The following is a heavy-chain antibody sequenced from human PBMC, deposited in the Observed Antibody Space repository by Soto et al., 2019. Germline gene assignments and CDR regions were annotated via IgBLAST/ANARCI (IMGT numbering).Heavy chain of an antibody. CDR3: ARAPNYVPPPLYYYYYGMDV. V-gene: IGHV4-34*01. Sequence: PSETQYHTYAVYGGTFSGYYWSRIRQPPGKGLAWICEINHSGSTNYNPSLKSRVTISVDTSKNQFSLKLSSVTAADTAVYYCARAPNYVPPPLYYYYYGMDVWGQGTTVTV. CDR2: INHSGST. J-gene: IGHJ6*02. D-gene: IGHD1-7*01. CDR1: GGTFSGYY.